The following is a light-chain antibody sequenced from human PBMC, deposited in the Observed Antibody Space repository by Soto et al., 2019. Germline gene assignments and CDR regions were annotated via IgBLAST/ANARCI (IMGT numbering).Light chain of an antibody. CDR3: SSYTSSSTRV. J-gene: IGLJ3*02. CDR1: SSDVGGYNY. Sequence: QSVLTQPASVSGSPGQSITIFCTGTSSDVGGYNYVSWYQQHPGKAPKLLIYEVTNRPSGVSNRFSGSKSGNTASLTISGLQAADEAEYYCSSYTSSSTRVFGGGTKLTVL. CDR2: EVT. V-gene: IGLV2-14*01.